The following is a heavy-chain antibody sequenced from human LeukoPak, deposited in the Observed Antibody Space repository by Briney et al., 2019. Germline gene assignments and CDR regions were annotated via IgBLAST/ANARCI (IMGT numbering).Heavy chain of an antibody. D-gene: IGHD6-19*01. CDR2: IYYSGST. V-gene: IGHV4-59*08. Sequence: PSETLSLTCTVSGGPISSYYWNCIRQPPGKGLEWIGNIYYSGSTNYNPSLKSRVTISVDTSKNQFSLRLSSVTAADTAVYYCASNKGQWLFSDWGQGTLVTVSS. CDR1: GGPISSYY. CDR3: ASNKGQWLFSD. J-gene: IGHJ4*02.